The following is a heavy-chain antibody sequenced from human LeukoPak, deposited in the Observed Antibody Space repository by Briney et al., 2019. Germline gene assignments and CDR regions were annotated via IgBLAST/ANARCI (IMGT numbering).Heavy chain of an antibody. CDR3: ARAHFLDF. CDR1: GGSISRGGYY. CDR2: IYYSGST. D-gene: IGHD2/OR15-2a*01. J-gene: IGHJ4*02. V-gene: IGHV4-30-4*01. Sequence: SQTLSLTCTVSGGSISRGGYYWSWIRQPPGKGLEWIGYIYYSGSTYYNPSLKSRVTISVDTSKNQFSLELSSVTAADTAVYYCARAHFLDFWGQGTLVTVSS.